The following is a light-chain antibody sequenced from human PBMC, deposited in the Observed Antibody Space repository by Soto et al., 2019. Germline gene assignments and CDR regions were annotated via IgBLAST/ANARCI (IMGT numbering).Light chain of an antibody. CDR3: QQRSNWPPALS. J-gene: IGKJ4*01. V-gene: IGKV3D-20*02. CDR1: QSVSSSY. Sequence: EIVLTQSPGTLSLSPGERATLSCRASQSVSSSYLAWYQQKPGQAPRLLIYDASRRSTGIPDRFSGSGSGTDFTLTISRLEPEDFAVYYCQQRSNWPPALSFGGGTKVEI. CDR2: DAS.